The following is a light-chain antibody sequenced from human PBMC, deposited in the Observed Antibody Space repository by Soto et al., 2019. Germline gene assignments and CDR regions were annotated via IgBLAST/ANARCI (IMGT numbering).Light chain of an antibody. Sequence: QAVVTQPDSVSGSPGQSVTLSCTGTSSDVGSYNLVSWYQQHPGKAPKLMIYEGSKRPSGVSNRFSGSKSGNTASLTISGLQAEDEAYYYCCSYAGSSTFGVFGGGTKVTVL. CDR2: EGS. V-gene: IGLV2-23*03. CDR1: SSDVGSYNL. J-gene: IGLJ2*01. CDR3: CSYAGSSTFGV.